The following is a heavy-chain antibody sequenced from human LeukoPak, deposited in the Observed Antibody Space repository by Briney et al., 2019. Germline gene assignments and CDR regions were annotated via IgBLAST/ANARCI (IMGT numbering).Heavy chain of an antibody. D-gene: IGHD6-19*01. CDR2: INWNGGST. J-gene: IGHJ4*02. CDR3: AAGDRNGWYFDY. V-gene: IGHV3-20*04. CDR1: GFPFDDHG. Sequence: PGGSLRLSCAASGFPFDDHGMSWVRQVPGKGLEWVSGINWNGGSTGYADSVKGRFTISRDNARNSLYLQMNSLRAEDTALYYCAAGDRNGWYFDYWGQGTLVTVSS.